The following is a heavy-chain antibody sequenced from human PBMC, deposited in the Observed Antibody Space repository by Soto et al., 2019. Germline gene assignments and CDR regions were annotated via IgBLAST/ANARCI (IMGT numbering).Heavy chain of an antibody. CDR3: ARVPISSAYDILTGPLDY. D-gene: IGHD3-9*01. CDR2: INAGSGHT. J-gene: IGHJ4*02. V-gene: IGHV1-3*01. CDR1: GYTFTSYA. Sequence: ASVKVSCKASGYTFTSYAMHWVRQAPGQRLEWMGWINAGSGHTKYSQKFQGRVTITRDTSASTAYMELSSLRSEDTTVYYCARVPISSAYDILTGPLDYWGQGTLVTVSS.